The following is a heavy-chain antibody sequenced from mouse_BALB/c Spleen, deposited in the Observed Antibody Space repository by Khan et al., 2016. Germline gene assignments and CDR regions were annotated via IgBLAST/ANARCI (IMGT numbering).Heavy chain of an antibody. Sequence: EVELVESGGGLVQSGGSLKLSCAASGFTFSSYTMSWVRQTPEKRLEWVAYINNGGDTTYYPDTIKSRFTISRDNAKNTLYLQMSSLRSEDTAMYYCARRGYFRYDGAIDYWGQGTSVTVSS. V-gene: IGHV5-12-2*01. CDR3: ARRGYFRYDGAIDY. CDR1: GFTFSSYT. J-gene: IGHJ4*01. D-gene: IGHD2-14*01. CDR2: INNGGDTT.